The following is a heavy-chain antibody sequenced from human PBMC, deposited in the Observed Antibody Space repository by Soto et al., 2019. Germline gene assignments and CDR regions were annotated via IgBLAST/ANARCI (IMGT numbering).Heavy chain of an antibody. CDR3: ASLLYYDSSGFYHSFDY. J-gene: IGHJ4*02. V-gene: IGHV4-39*01. CDR1: GGSISSSSYY. Sequence: SETLSLTCTVSGGSISSSSYYWAWIRQPPGKGLEWIGTIYYSGSTYYNPSLKSRVTISVDTSKSQFSLKLSSVTAADTAVYYCASLLYYDSSGFYHSFDYWGQGTLVTVST. D-gene: IGHD3-22*01. CDR2: IYYSGST.